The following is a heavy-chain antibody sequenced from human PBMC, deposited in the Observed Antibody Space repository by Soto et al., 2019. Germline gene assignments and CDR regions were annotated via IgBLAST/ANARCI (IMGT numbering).Heavy chain of an antibody. Sequence: PGGSLRLSCAASGFTVSSNYMSWVRQAPGKGLEWVSVIYSGGSTYYADSVKGRFTISRDNSKNTLYLQMNSLRAEDTAVYYCAGFLEWLMGPPEYYFDYWGQGTLVTVSS. D-gene: IGHD3-3*01. J-gene: IGHJ4*02. CDR2: IYSGGST. CDR1: GFTVSSNY. CDR3: AGFLEWLMGPPEYYFDY. V-gene: IGHV3-66*01.